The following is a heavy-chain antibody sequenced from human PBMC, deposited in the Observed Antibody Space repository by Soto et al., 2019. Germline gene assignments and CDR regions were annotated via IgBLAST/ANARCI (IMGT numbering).Heavy chain of an antibody. CDR1: GYTFTNYY. D-gene: IGHD6-6*01. CDR3: ARDIELVGGGGGGFDI. J-gene: IGHJ3*02. V-gene: IGHV1-46*01. Sequence: QVQMVQSGAEVKKPGASVTVSCKASGYTFTNYYIHWVRQAPGQGLEWTGMINPSGGGTSYAQMFQGRVPLTRDTSTSTVYMERSSLRSEDTAVYYCARDIELVGGGGGGFDIWGQGTMVTVSS. CDR2: INPSGGGT.